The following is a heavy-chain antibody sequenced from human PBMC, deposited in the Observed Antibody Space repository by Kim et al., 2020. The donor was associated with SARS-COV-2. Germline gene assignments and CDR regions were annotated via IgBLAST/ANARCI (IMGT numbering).Heavy chain of an antibody. J-gene: IGHJ6*02. CDR1: GFIFSIHN. V-gene: IGHV3-30*04. Sequence: GGSLRLSCAASGFIFSIHNMHWVRQAPGQGLEWVAVISSDKNNKNYGDSVKGRFTISRDNSKNTLYLQMNSLSAEDTAVYYCVRDKKRVDKNRFYYYYGMDVWGHGTTVIVSS. CDR2: ISSDKNNK. D-gene: IGHD2-2*01. CDR3: VRDKKRVDKNRFYYYYGMDV.